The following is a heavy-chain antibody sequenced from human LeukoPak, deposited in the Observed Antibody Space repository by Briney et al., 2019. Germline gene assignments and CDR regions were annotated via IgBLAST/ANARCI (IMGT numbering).Heavy chain of an antibody. Sequence: EASVKVSCKASGYTFTSYAMNWVRQAPGQGLEWMGWNNTNTGNPTYAQGFTGRFVFSLDTSVSTAYLQISSLKAEDTAVYYCARDLPNVDGSGYYLGVFDYWGQGTLVTVSS. CDR1: GYTFTSYA. CDR3: ARDLPNVDGSGYYLGVFDY. CDR2: NNTNTGNP. D-gene: IGHD3-22*01. V-gene: IGHV7-4-1*02. J-gene: IGHJ4*02.